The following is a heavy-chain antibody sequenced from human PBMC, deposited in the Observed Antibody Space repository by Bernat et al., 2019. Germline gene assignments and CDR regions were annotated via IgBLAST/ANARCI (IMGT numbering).Heavy chain of an antibody. J-gene: IGHJ4*02. CDR3: ARDEDGVDY. V-gene: IGHV3-53*01. D-gene: IGHD3-10*01. CDR1: GFTVSSNY. Sequence: EVQLVESGGGLIQPGGSLRLSCAASGFTVSSNYMSWVRQAPGKGLEWVSVIYSGGSTYYADSVKDRFTISGDNSKNTLYRQMNSLGAEDTAVYYCARDEDGVDYWGQGTLVTVSS. CDR2: IYSGGST.